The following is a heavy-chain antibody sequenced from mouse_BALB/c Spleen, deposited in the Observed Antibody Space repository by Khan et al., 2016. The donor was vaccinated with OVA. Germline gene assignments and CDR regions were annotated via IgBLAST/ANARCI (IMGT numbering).Heavy chain of an antibody. J-gene: IGHJ3*01. Sequence: VQLQQSGAELARPGDSVKMSCKASGYTFTTYTIHWVKQRPGQGLEWIGYIIPSTDSTTYNQKFKDKATLTAEQSSSTSYLHLTSLTSDNSAVYYCAKEGSYYRSDGWFAYWGQGTLVTVSA. CDR3: AKEGSYYRSDGWFAY. CDR2: IIPSTDST. V-gene: IGHV1-4*01. D-gene: IGHD2-14*01. CDR1: GYTFTTYT.